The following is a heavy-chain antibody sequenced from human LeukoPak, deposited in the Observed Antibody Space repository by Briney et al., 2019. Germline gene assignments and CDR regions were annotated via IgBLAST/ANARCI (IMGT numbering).Heavy chain of an antibody. Sequence: SEILSLTCTVSGGSISSSSYYWGWIRQPPGKGLEWIGSIYYSGSTYYNPSLKSRVTISVDTSKNQFSLKLSSVTAADTAVYYCVAAGHFDYWGQGTLVTVSS. CDR3: VAAGHFDY. V-gene: IGHV4-39*07. D-gene: IGHD6-13*01. CDR2: IYYSGST. J-gene: IGHJ4*02. CDR1: GGSISSSSYY.